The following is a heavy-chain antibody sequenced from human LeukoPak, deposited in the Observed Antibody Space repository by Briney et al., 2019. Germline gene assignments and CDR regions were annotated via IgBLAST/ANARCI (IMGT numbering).Heavy chain of an antibody. CDR2: IIPIFGTA. J-gene: IGHJ6*03. V-gene: IGHV1-69*13. Sequence: SVKVSCKASGGTFSSYAISWVRQAPGQGLEWMGGIIPIFGTANYARKFQGRVTITADESTSTAYMELSSLRSEDTAVYYCARDPDYYYYYMDVWGKGTTVTVSS. CDR1: GGTFSSYA. CDR3: ARDPDYYYYYMDV.